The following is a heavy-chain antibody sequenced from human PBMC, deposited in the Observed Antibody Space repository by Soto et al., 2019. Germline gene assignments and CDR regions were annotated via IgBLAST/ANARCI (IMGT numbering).Heavy chain of an antibody. V-gene: IGHV4-31*03. Sequence: SETLSLTCTVSGGSISSGGYYWSWTRQHPGKGLEWIGYIYYSGSTYYNPSLKSRVTISVDTSKNQFSLKLSSVTAADTAVYYCARDRALLWFGDRSGAFDIWGQGTMVTVSS. CDR3: ARDRALLWFGDRSGAFDI. CDR2: IYYSGST. J-gene: IGHJ3*02. CDR1: GGSISSGGYY. D-gene: IGHD3-10*01.